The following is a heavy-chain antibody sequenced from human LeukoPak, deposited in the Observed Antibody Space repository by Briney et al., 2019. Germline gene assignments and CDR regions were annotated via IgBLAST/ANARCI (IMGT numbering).Heavy chain of an antibody. CDR1: GGSISSSSYY. J-gene: IGHJ4*02. V-gene: IGHV4-39*01. CDR2: IYYSGST. Sequence: SETLSLTCTVSGGSISSSSYYWGWIRQPPGKGLEWIGSIYYSGSTYYNPSLKSRVTISVDTSKNQFSLKLSSVTAADTAVYYCARANFLSCSSTSCLFDYWGQGTLVTVSS. D-gene: IGHD2-2*01. CDR3: ARANFLSCSSTSCLFDY.